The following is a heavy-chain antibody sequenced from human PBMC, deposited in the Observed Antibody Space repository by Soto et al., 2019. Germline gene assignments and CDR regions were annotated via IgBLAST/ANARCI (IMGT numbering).Heavy chain of an antibody. CDR2: IDPSDSYT. Sequence: PGESLKISCKGSGYSFTSYWISWVRQMPGKGLEWMGRIDPSDSYTNYSPSFQGHVTISADKSISTAYLQWSSLKASDTAMYYCARFPMGSGYSDGAFDIWGQGTMVTVSS. CDR3: ARFPMGSGYSDGAFDI. J-gene: IGHJ3*02. CDR1: GYSFTSYW. D-gene: IGHD3-3*01. V-gene: IGHV5-10-1*01.